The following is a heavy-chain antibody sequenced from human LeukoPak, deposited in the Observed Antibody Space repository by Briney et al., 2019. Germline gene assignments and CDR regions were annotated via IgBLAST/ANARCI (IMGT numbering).Heavy chain of an antibody. CDR3: ARHGSSSYFDN. D-gene: IGHD5-18*01. J-gene: IGHJ4*02. V-gene: IGHV4-59*08. CDR2: IYYTGTT. Sequence: SETLSLTCTVSGGSISSYYRSWIRQPPGKGLESIGYIYYTGTTNYNPSLKSRVTISVDTSKSQFSLKLTSVTAADTAVYYCARHGSSSYFDNWGQGTLVTVSS. CDR1: GGSISSYY.